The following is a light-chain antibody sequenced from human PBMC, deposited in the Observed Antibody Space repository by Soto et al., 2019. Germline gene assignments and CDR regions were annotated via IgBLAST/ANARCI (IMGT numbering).Light chain of an antibody. Sequence: EILMTQSPATLSVSPGARATLSCRASQSVSSNLAWYQHKPGQAPRLLIYGASPRATGTPGRFSGSGSGTVFTLTISSLQSEDFGVYYCQQYNKWPWTFGRGTKVDIK. CDR1: QSVSSN. J-gene: IGKJ1*01. V-gene: IGKV3-15*01. CDR2: GAS. CDR3: QQYNKWPWT.